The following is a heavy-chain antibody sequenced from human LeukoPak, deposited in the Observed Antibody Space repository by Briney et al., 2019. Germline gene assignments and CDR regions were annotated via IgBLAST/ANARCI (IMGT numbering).Heavy chain of an antibody. CDR1: GGPISSGGYS. D-gene: IGHD4-17*01. CDR3: ARGGDYYYGMDV. J-gene: IGHJ6*02. Sequence: SQTLFLTCAVSGGPISSGGYSRSWLRQPPGKGLEWIGYIYHNGSTYYNPSLESRVTISVDRSENQFSLKLSSVTAADTAVYDCARGGDYYYGMDVWGQGTTVAVSS. V-gene: IGHV4-30-2*01. CDR2: IYHNGST.